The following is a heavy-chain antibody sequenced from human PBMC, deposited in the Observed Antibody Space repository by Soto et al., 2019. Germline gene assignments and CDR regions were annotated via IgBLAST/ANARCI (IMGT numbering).Heavy chain of an antibody. CDR3: ARAPIVVVVAATPDYYYGMDV. Sequence: QVQLVQSGAEVKKPGSSVKVSCKASGGTFSSYAISWVRQAPGQGLEWMGGLIPIFGTANYAQKFQGRVTITAAESTITAYMELSSLRSEDTAVYYCARAPIVVVVAATPDYYYGMDVWGQGTTVTVSS. CDR1: GGTFSSYA. D-gene: IGHD2-15*01. CDR2: LIPIFGTA. V-gene: IGHV1-69*01. J-gene: IGHJ6*01.